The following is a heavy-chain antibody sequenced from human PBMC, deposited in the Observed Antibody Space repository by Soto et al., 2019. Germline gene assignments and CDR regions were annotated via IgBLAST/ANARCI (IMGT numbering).Heavy chain of an antibody. CDR3: ARMESFGSLNWFDP. V-gene: IGHV1-8*02. Sequence: ASAKVSCKASGYTFTTNDVSWVRQATGHGLEWMVWMNPGSGDTGYAQKFQGRVTMTRDISIATAYMELNSLTSEDTAIYYCARMESFGSLNWFDPWGQVTMITV. CDR1: GYTFTTND. D-gene: IGHD5-18*01. J-gene: IGHJ5*02. CDR2: MNPGSGDT.